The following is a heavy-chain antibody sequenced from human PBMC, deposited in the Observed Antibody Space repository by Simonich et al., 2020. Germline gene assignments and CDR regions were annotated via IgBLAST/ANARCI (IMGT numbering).Heavy chain of an antibody. D-gene: IGHD2-15*01. CDR2: INPNLGIA. V-gene: IGHV1-69*09. Sequence: QVQLVQSGAEVKKPGSSVKVSCKASGGTFSSYAISWVRQAPGQGLEWMEGINPNLGIATYAQKFQDRVKITADKSTRTDYMELGSLRSEDTAVYYCARGGLADRRIVYYYYMDVWGKGTTVTVSS. CDR1: GGTFSSYA. J-gene: IGHJ6*03. CDR3: ARGGLADRRIVYYYYMDV.